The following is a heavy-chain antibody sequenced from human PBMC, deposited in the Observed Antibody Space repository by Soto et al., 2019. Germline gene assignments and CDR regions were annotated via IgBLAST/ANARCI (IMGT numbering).Heavy chain of an antibody. CDR1: GYTFTSYY. Sequence: QVQLVQSGAEVKKPGASVKVSCKASGYTFTSYYMHWVRQAPGQGLEWMGWINPDSGVTYYPHKFQDRVTMTRDTSISTAYMALSMLTSDDTALYSCARDRGVRNVWGQGTTVIVSS. CDR2: INPDSGVT. J-gene: IGHJ6*02. V-gene: IGHV1-2*02. CDR3: ARDRGVRNV.